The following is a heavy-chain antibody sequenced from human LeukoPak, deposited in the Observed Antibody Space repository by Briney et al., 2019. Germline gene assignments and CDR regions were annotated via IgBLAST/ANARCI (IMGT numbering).Heavy chain of an antibody. D-gene: IGHD3-16*01. CDR1: GYPFRNYD. V-gene: IGHV1-8*01. CDR3: ARDFMITFGGNY. Sequence: ASVKVSCKTSGYPFRNYDINWVRQATGQGLEWMGWINPHSGKTGYAQKFQGRVTMTTDTSASTAYMELSSLRSEDTAVYYCARDFMITFGGNYWGQGTLVTVSS. CDR2: INPHSGKT. J-gene: IGHJ4*02.